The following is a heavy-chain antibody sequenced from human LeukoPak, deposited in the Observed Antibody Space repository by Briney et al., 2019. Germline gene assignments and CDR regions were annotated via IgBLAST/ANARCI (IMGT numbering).Heavy chain of an antibody. J-gene: IGHJ4*02. CDR2: ISGSGGST. CDR1: GFTFSSYA. CDR3: AKVPPSQQLPYYFDY. Sequence: GGSLRLSCAASGFTFSSYAMSWVRQAPGKGLEWVSAISGSGGSTYYADSVKGRFTISGDNSKNTLYLQMNSLRAEDTAVYYCAKVPPSQQLPYYFDYWGQGTLVTVSS. D-gene: IGHD6-13*01. V-gene: IGHV3-23*01.